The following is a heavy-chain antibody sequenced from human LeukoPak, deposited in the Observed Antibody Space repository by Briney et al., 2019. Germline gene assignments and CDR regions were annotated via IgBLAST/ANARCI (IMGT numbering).Heavy chain of an antibody. CDR1: GGSISSHY. V-gene: IGHV4-59*11. Sequence: PSETLSLTCTVSGGSISSHYWTWIRQPPGKGLEWIGYIYYSGNTNYNPSLKSRVTISVDTSKNQFSLKLSSVTAADTAVYYCARDLTTVTKGFDIWGQGTMVTVSS. CDR2: IYYSGNT. J-gene: IGHJ3*02. CDR3: ARDLTTVTKGFDI. D-gene: IGHD4-17*01.